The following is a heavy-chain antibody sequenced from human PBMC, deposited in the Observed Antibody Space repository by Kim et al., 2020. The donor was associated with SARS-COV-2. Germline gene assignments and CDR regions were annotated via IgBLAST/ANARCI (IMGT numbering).Heavy chain of an antibody. V-gene: IGHV4-34*01. Sequence: SETLSLTYAVYGGSFSGYYWSWIRQPPGKGLEWIGEINHSGSTNYNPSLKSRVTISVDTSKNQFSLKLSSVTAADTAVYYCARGQYSSSWYGVRNWFDPWGQGTLVTVSS. D-gene: IGHD6-13*01. CDR3: ARGQYSSSWYGVRNWFDP. CDR2: INHSGST. J-gene: IGHJ5*02. CDR1: GGSFSGYY.